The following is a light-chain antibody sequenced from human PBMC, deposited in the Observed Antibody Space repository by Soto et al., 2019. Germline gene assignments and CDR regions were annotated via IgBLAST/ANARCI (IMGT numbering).Light chain of an antibody. Sequence: EIVMTQSPATLSVSPEERATLSCRASQRVSSNLAWYQQKLGQAPRLLIYGASTRATGIPARLSGSGSGTEFTLTISSLQSEDFAVYYCQQYKNWPTFGQGTKVEIK. CDR2: GAS. CDR3: QQYKNWPT. J-gene: IGKJ1*01. CDR1: QRVSSN. V-gene: IGKV3-15*01.